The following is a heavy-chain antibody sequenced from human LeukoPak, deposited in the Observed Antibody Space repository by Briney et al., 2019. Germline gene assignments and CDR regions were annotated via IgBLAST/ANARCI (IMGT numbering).Heavy chain of an antibody. V-gene: IGHV3-23*01. J-gene: IGHJ4*02. D-gene: IGHD1-26*01. Sequence: GGSLRLSCAASGFTFSSYAMSWVRQAPGKGLEWVSAISGSGGSTYYADSVKGRFTISRDNSKNTLYLQMNSLRAEDTAVYYCARGNDAGSYYPFDYWGQGTLVTVSS. CDR2: ISGSGGST. CDR3: ARGNDAGSYYPFDY. CDR1: GFTFSSYA.